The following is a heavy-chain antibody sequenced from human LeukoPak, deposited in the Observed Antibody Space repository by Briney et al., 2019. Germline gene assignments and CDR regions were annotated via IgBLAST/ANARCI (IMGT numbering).Heavy chain of an antibody. V-gene: IGHV3-23*01. CDR1: GLTFSNSG. CDR3: AKLGQFDP. J-gene: IGHJ5*02. Sequence: GGSLRLSCATSGLTFSNSGMSWVRQAPGKGLEWVSSIGYTNTNTYYADSVKGRFTISRDNSKNTLYLQMNSLRAEDTAVYYCAKLGQFDPWGQGTLVTVSS. CDR2: IGYTNTNT.